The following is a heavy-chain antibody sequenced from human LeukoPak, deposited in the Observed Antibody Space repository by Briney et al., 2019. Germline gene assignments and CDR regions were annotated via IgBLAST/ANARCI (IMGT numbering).Heavy chain of an antibody. CDR2: ISSNGGST. CDR1: GFTFSSYA. D-gene: IGHD3-9*01. CDR3: VKGNVLRYFDWLADY. Sequence: GGSQRLSCSASGFTFSSYAMHWVRQAPGKGLEYVSAISSNGGSTYYADSVKGRFTISRDNSKNTLYLQLSSLRAEDTAVYYCVKGNVLRYFDWLADYWGQGTLVTVSS. J-gene: IGHJ4*02. V-gene: IGHV3-64D*06.